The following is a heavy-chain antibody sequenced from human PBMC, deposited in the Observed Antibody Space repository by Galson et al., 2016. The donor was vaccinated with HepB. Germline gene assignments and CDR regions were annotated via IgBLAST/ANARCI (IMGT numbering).Heavy chain of an antibody. V-gene: IGHV3-23*01. Sequence: SLRLSCAASEFTFSSYAMSWVRQAPGKGLEWVSGITESGGTTYYADSVKGRFTISRDNSKNTLYLQMNGLRAEDTAVYYCAKDYGDCSGGRCYSPTLFDHWGQGTLVTVSS. D-gene: IGHD2-15*01. CDR3: AKDYGDCSGGRCYSPTLFDH. CDR1: EFTFSSYA. J-gene: IGHJ4*02. CDR2: ITESGGTT.